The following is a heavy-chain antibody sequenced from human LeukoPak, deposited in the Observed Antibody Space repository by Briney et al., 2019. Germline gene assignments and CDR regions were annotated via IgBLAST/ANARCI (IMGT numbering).Heavy chain of an antibody. D-gene: IGHD1-26*01. V-gene: IGHV3-23*01. CDR1: GFTFSSYW. Sequence: EGSLRLSCAASGFTFSSYWTSWVRQAPGKGLEWVSAISGSGGSTYHADSVKGRFTISRDNSKNTLYLQMNSLTAEDTAVYYCAKDLQYSGSYRSGNYWGQGTLVTVSS. CDR3: AKDLQYSGSYRSGNY. J-gene: IGHJ4*02. CDR2: ISGSGGST.